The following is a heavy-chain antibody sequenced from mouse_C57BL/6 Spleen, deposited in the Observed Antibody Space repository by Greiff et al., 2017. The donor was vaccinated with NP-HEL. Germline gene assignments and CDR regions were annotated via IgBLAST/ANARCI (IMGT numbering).Heavy chain of an antibody. CDR1: GYTFTDYY. D-gene: IGHD1-1*01. Sequence: EVQLQQSGPELVKPGASVKISCKASGYTFTDYYMNWVKQSHGKSLEWIGDINPNNGGTSYNQQFKGKATLTVDKSSSTAYMELRSLTSEDSAVYYFARDYYLRYFEFGGTGTTVTVSS. CDR3: ARDYYLRYFEF. J-gene: IGHJ1*03. CDR2: INPNNGGT. V-gene: IGHV1-26*01.